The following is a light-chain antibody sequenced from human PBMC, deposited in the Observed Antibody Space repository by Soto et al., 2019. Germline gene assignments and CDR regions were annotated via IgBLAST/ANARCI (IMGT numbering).Light chain of an antibody. CDR3: QPYPRSPFP. CDR2: GAS. V-gene: IGKV3-20*01. J-gene: IGKJ3*01. CDR1: QSVGSNY. Sequence: EIVLTQSPGTLSLSPGERATLYCRASQSVGSNYLAWYQQKPGQAPRVLIYGASSRATGIPDRFSGSGSGADFTLTISRLEPEVLALYYCQPYPRSPFPCGRGPKVHI.